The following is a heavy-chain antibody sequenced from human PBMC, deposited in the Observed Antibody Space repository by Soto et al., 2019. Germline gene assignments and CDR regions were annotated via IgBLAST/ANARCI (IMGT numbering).Heavy chain of an antibody. CDR2: IHHSGST. D-gene: IGHD3-22*01. V-gene: IGHV4-59*01. J-gene: IGHJ4*02. CDR1: GGSMSSYY. CDR3: ARAPPDGIGYCDY. Sequence: SETLSLTCTVSGGSMSSYYWSWIRQPPGKGLEWIGYIHHSGSTYYNPSLESRVTISVDTSKSHFSLKLTSVTAADTAVYYCARAPPDGIGYCDYWGRGTLVTVSS.